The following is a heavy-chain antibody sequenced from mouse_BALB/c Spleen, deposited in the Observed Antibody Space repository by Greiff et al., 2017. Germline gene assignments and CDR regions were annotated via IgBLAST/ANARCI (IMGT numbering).Heavy chain of an antibody. CDR1: GFTFSSYT. V-gene: IGHV5-12-2*01. CDR2: ISNGGGST. CDR3: ARQMITTGYYYAMDY. J-gene: IGHJ4*01. Sequence: EVKVVESGGGLVQPGGSLKLSCAASGFTFSSYTMSWVRQTPEKRLEWVAYISNGGGSTYYPDTVKGRFTISRDNAKNTLYLQMSSLKSEDTAMYYCARQMITTGYYYAMDYWGQGTAVTVSS. D-gene: IGHD2-4*01.